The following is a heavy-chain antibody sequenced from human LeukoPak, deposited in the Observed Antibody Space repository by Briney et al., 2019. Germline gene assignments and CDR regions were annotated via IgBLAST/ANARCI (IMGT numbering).Heavy chain of an antibody. CDR1: GFTFGDYA. D-gene: IGHD3-22*01. CDR3: YSSGYSFDH. CDR2: IRSKAYGGTT. Sequence: GRSLRLSCTASGFTFGDYAMSWVRQAPGKGLERVGFIRSKAYGGTTEYAASVKGRFTISRDDSKSIAYLQMNSLKTEDTAVYYCYSSGYSFDHWGQGILVTVSS. V-gene: IGHV3-49*04. J-gene: IGHJ4*02.